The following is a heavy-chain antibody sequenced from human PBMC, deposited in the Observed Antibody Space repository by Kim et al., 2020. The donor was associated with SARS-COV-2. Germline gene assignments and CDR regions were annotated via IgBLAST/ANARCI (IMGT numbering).Heavy chain of an antibody. J-gene: IGHJ4*02. CDR3: AKESGDYDVFFDH. Sequence: YADSVKGRFTISRDNAKNSLYLQMNSLRAEDTGLYYCAKESGDYDVFFDHWGQGTLVTVSS. D-gene: IGHD4-17*01. V-gene: IGHV3-9*01.